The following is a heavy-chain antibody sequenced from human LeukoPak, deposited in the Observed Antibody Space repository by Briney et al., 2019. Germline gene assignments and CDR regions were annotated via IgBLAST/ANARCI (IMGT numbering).Heavy chain of an antibody. CDR1: GGSISSSRYS. V-gene: IGHV4-61*01. CDR2: IYYSGST. Sequence: SETLSLTCTVSGGSISSSRYSWSWIRQPPGKGLEWIGNIYYSGSTNYNPSLKSRVTISVDTSKNQFSLKLSSVTAADTAVYYCARGTYYSDYWGQGTLVTVSS. J-gene: IGHJ4*02. CDR3: ARGTYYSDY. D-gene: IGHD3-10*01.